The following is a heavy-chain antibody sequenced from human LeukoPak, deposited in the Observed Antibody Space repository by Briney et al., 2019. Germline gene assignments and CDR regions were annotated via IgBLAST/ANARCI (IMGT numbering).Heavy chain of an antibody. D-gene: IGHD2-2*01. J-gene: IGHJ4*02. CDR3: ARGFGVVPAATLDY. CDR1: GGSFSGYY. CDR2: INHSGST. V-gene: IGHV4-34*01. Sequence: SETLSLTCAVYGGSFSGYYWSWIRQPPGKGLEWIGEINHSGSTNYNPSLKSRVTISVDTSKNQLSLKLSSVTAADTAVYYCARGFGVVPAATLDYWGQGTLVTVSS.